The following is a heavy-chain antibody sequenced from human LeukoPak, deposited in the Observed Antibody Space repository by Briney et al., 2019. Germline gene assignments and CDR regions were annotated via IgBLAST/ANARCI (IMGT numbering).Heavy chain of an antibody. CDR2: IWNDGSNK. Sequence: GGSLRLSCAASGFTLSTYGMYWVRQAPGKGLEWVAVIWNDGSNKHYADSVKGRFTISRDNSKNTLYLQMNSLRAEDTAVYYCAMQPMVRGVIMDVWGKGTTVTVSS. J-gene: IGHJ6*03. V-gene: IGHV3-33*01. CDR1: GFTLSTYG. D-gene: IGHD3-10*01. CDR3: AMQPMVRGVIMDV.